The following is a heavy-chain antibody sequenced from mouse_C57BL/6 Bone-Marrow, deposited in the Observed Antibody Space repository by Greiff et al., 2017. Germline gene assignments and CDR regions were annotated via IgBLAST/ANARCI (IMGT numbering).Heavy chain of an antibody. CDR2: IRSKSNNYAT. Sequence: EVKLVESGGGLVQPKGSLKLSCAASGFSFNTYAMNWVRQAPGKGLEWVARIRSKSNNYATYYADSVKDRFTISRDDSESMLYLQMNNLKTEDTAMYYCVRHGSSYGWYFDVWGTGTTVTVSS. CDR1: GFSFNTYA. V-gene: IGHV10-1*01. CDR3: VRHGSSYGWYFDV. D-gene: IGHD1-1*01. J-gene: IGHJ1*03.